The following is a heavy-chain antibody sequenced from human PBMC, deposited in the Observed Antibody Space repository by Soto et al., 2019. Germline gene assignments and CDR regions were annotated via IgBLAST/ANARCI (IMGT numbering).Heavy chain of an antibody. CDR1: GGSVSSGSYY. D-gene: IGHD3-22*01. CDR2: IYYSGST. Sequence: SETLSLTCTVSGGSVSSGSYYWSWIRQPPGKGLEWIGYIYYSGSTNYNPSLKSRVTISVDTSKNQFSLKLSSVTAADTAVYYCVNGYSMYYFDYWGQGTLVTVSS. V-gene: IGHV4-61*01. CDR3: VNGYSMYYFDY. J-gene: IGHJ4*02.